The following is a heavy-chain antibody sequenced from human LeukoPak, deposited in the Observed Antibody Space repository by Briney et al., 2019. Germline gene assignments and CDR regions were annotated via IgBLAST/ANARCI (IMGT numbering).Heavy chain of an antibody. CDR2: ISYDGSNK. J-gene: IGHJ4*02. Sequence: GGSLRLSCAASGFTFSSYGMHWVRQAPGKGLEWVAFISYDGSNKYYADSVKGRFTISRDNSKNTLYLQMNSLRAEDTAVYYCAKVDYHDYWGQGTLVTVSS. CDR1: GFTFSSYG. CDR3: AKVDYHDY. V-gene: IGHV3-30*18.